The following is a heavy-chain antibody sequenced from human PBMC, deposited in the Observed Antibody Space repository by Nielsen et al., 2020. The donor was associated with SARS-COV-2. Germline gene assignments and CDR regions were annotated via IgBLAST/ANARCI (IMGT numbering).Heavy chain of an antibody. D-gene: IGHD3-10*01. CDR3: ARDWDYNYGSGSGLDS. CDR1: GYTFTDYY. CDR2: ISPNSGGT. J-gene: IGHJ4*02. Sequence: ASVKVSCKASGYTFTDYYVHWVRQAPGQGLEWMGRISPNSGGTNYAQKFQGRVTMTRDTSISTAYMELSTLTSEDTAVYYCARDWDYNYGSGSGLDSWGQGTLVTVSS. V-gene: IGHV1-2*06.